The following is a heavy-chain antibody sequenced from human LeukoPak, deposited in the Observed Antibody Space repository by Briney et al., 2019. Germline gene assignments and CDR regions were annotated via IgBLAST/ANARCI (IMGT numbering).Heavy chain of an antibody. V-gene: IGHV3-53*01. Sequence: GGSLRLSCAASGFTVSSNYMSWVRQAPGKGLEWVSVIYSGGSTYYADSVKGRFTISRDNSKNTLYLQMNSLRAEDTVVYYCAGRIAVATYYGMDVWGQGTTVTVSS. J-gene: IGHJ6*02. D-gene: IGHD6-19*01. CDR3: AGRIAVATYYGMDV. CDR1: GFTVSSNY. CDR2: IYSGGST.